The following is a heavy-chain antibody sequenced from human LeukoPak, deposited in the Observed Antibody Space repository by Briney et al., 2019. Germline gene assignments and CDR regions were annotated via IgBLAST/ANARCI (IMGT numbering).Heavy chain of an antibody. CDR1: GFTFSSYG. V-gene: IGHV3-30*18. D-gene: IGHD2-21*02. Sequence: GGSLRLFCAASGFTFSSYGMHWVRQAPGKGLEWVAVISYDGSNKYYADSVKGRFTISRDNSKNTLYLQMNSLRAEDTAVYYCAKDGGDRLDYWGQGTLVTVSS. CDR2: ISYDGSNK. CDR3: AKDGGDRLDY. J-gene: IGHJ4*02.